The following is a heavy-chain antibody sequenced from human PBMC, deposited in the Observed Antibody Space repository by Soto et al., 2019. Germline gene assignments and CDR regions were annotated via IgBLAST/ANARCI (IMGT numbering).Heavy chain of an antibody. D-gene: IGHD1-26*01. J-gene: IGHJ5*02. CDR3: ARDSGSYHNWFDP. CDR2: IYYSGST. V-gene: IGHV4-61*01. CDR1: GGSVSSGSYY. Sequence: SETLSLTCTVSGGSVSSGSYYWSWIRQPPGKGLEWIGYIYYSGSTNYNPSLRSRVTISVDTSKNQFSLKLSSVTAADTAVYYCARDSGSYHNWFDPWGQGTLVTVSS.